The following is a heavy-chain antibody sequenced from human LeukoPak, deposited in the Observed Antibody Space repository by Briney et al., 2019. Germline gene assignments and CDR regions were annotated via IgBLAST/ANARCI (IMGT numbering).Heavy chain of an antibody. J-gene: IGHJ5*02. CDR3: ARTTVVYHGFDP. CDR1: GYTLTELS. V-gene: IGHV1-18*01. D-gene: IGHD4-23*01. Sequence: ASVKVSCKVSGYTLTELSIHWVRQAPGQGLEWMGWISAYNGNTNYAQKLQGRVTMTTDTSTSTAYMELRSLRSDDTAVYYCARTTVVYHGFDPWGQGTLVTVSS. CDR2: ISAYNGNT.